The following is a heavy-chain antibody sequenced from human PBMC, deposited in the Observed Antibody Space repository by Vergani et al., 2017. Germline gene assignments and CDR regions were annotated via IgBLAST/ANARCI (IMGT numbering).Heavy chain of an antibody. CDR3: AKVTGSIAVAAPLEY. V-gene: IGHV3-23*04. CDR1: GFTFSNAW. D-gene: IGHD6-19*01. CDR2: ISGSGGST. J-gene: IGHJ4*02. Sequence: EVQLVESGGGLVKPGGSLRLSCAASGFTFSNAWMSWVRQAPGKGLEWVSAISGSGGSTYYADSVKGRFTISRDNSKNTLYLQMNSLRAEDTAVYYCAKVTGSIAVAAPLEYWGQGTLVTVSS.